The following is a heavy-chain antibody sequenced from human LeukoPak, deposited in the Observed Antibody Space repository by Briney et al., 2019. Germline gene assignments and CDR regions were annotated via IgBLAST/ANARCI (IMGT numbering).Heavy chain of an antibody. CDR2: IKSKTDGGTT. J-gene: IGHJ4*02. Sequence: GGSLRLSSAASGFTFSNAWMSWVRQAPGRGLEWVGRIKSKTDGGTTDYAAPVKGSFTISRDDSKNTLYLQMNSLKTEDTAVYYCTTTAYDFWSGYRDYWGQGTLVTVSS. D-gene: IGHD3-3*01. CDR3: TTTAYDFWSGYRDY. CDR1: GFTFSNAW. V-gene: IGHV3-15*01.